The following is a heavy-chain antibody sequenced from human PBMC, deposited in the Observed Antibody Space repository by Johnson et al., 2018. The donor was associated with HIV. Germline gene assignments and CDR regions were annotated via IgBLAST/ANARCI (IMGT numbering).Heavy chain of an antibody. Sequence: QMQLVESGGGVVQPGRSLRLSCAASGFTFSSYGMHWVRQAPGKGLEWVAVIWYDGSNKYYADSVKGRFTISRDNSKNTLYLQMNSLRAEDTAVYYCARSGDSIGSFWAGGAFDIWGQGTMVTVSS. CDR1: GFTFSSYG. V-gene: IGHV3-33*01. J-gene: IGHJ3*02. CDR3: ARSGDSIGSFWAGGAFDI. CDR2: IWYDGSNK. D-gene: IGHD3/OR15-3a*01.